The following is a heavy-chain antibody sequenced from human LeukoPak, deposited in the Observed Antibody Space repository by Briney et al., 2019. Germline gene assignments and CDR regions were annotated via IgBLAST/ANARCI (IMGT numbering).Heavy chain of an antibody. CDR3: ARGTAEPDY. CDR2: INTNTGNP. J-gene: IGHJ4*02. Sequence: ASVKVSCKATGYTFTNYSTNWVRQAPGQGLEWMGWINTNTGNPTYAQGFTGRFVFSLDTSVSTAYLHISSLKAEDTAVYYCARGTAEPDYWGQGTLVTVSS. D-gene: IGHD5-18*01. CDR1: GYTFTNYS. V-gene: IGHV7-4-1*02.